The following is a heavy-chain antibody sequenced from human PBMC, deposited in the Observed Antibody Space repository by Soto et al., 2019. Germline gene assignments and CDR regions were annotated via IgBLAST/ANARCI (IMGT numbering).Heavy chain of an antibody. Sequence: ESGGGVVQPGSSPGLSCEVSGFRFSSYGVHWVRQAPGKGLEWVALISDDGRNTFYPDSVKGRFSISRDNSKNTVYLQMNSLRAEDTAVYYCAKDPRGNGDVTHYYNGMDVWGQGTTVTVSS. V-gene: IGHV3-30*18. J-gene: IGHJ6*02. CDR2: ISDDGRNT. D-gene: IGHD4-17*01. CDR3: AKDPRGNGDVTHYYNGMDV. CDR1: GFRFSSYG.